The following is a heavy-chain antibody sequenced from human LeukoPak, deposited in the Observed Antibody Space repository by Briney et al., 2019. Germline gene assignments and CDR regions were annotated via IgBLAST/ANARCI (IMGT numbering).Heavy chain of an antibody. CDR1: GGSISSYY. V-gene: IGHV4-59*08. CDR3: AGRFHHGMDV. Sequence: SETLSLTCTVSGGSISSYYWSWIRQPPGKGLEWIGYIYYSGSTNYNPSLKSRVTISVDTSKNQFSLKLSSVTAADTAVYYCAGRFHHGMDVWGQGTTVTVSS. CDR2: IYYSGST. J-gene: IGHJ6*02.